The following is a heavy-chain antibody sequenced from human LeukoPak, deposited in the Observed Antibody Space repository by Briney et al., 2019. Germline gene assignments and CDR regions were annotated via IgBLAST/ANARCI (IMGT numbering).Heavy chain of an antibody. V-gene: IGHV4-4*07. CDR1: GGSFSGYY. CDR3: AREISGYCSGGSCYNLDY. Sequence: PSETLSLTCAVYGGSFSGYYWSWIRQPAGKGLEWIGRIYTSGSTNYNPSLKSRVTISVDASKNQFSLKLSSVTAADTAVYYCAREISGYCSGGSCYNLDYWGQGTLVTVSS. J-gene: IGHJ4*02. D-gene: IGHD2-15*01. CDR2: IYTSGST.